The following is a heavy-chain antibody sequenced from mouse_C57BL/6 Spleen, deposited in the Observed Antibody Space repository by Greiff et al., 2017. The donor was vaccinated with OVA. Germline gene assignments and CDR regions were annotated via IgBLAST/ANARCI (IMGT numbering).Heavy chain of an antibody. CDR1: GYSITSGYY. J-gene: IGHJ4*01. CDR3: ARGGDYYGSSYRYAMDY. Sequence: DVKLQESGPGLVKPSQSLSLTCSVTGYSITSGYYWNWIRQFPGNKLEWMGYISYDGSNNYNPSLKNRISITRDTSKNQFFLKLNSVTTEDTATYYCARGGDYYGSSYRYAMDYWGQGTSVTVSS. D-gene: IGHD1-1*01. CDR2: ISYDGSN. V-gene: IGHV3-6*01.